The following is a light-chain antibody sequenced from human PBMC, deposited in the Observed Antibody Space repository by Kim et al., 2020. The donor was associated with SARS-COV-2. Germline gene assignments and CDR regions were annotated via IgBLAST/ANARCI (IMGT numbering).Light chain of an antibody. J-gene: IGKJ2*01. V-gene: IGKV1-27*01. CDR2: GAS. CDR1: QGISNY. CDR3: QQYYSAPYT. Sequence: AFVGDRVTIACRASQGISNYLAWYQQKPGKAPKLLSYGASTLQSGVPSRFSGSGSGTDFTLAISSLQPEDVATYYCQQYYSAPYTFGQGTKLEI.